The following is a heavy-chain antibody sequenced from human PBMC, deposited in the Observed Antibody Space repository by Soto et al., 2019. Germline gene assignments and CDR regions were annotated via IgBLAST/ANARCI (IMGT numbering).Heavy chain of an antibody. V-gene: IGHV1-18*01. J-gene: IGHJ4*02. D-gene: IGHD1-26*01. CDR2: INTYNGNT. CDR3: ARDRGPILLGALASFDFDF. CDR1: GYTFTLYG. Sequence: QVQLVQSGTEVKKPGASVKVSCKASGYTFTLYGVSWVRQAPGQGLEWMGRINTYNGNTNYAQKLQDRVTMTTDTSTSTVYMELRSLKSDDTAVYCCARDRGPILLGALASFDFDFWGQGTLVSVSS.